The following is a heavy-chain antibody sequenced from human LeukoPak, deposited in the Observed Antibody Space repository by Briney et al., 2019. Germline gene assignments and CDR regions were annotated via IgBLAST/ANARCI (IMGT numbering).Heavy chain of an antibody. CDR1: GGSISSYY. D-gene: IGHD3-22*01. CDR3: ARAGKYYYDSSGYPMGYYYYYMDV. CDR2: IYTSGST. Sequence: SETRSLTCTVSGGSISSYYWSWIRQPAGKGLEWIGRIYTSGSTNYNPSLKSRVTISVDTSKNQFSLKLSSVTAADTAVYYCARAGKYYYDSSGYPMGYYYYYMDVWGKGTTVTVSS. V-gene: IGHV4-4*07. J-gene: IGHJ6*03.